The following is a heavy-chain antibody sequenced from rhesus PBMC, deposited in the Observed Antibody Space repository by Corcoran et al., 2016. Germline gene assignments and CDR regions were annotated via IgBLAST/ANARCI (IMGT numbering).Heavy chain of an antibody. CDR3: ARFCSGIYCYARDY. CDR1: GGSFSSYW. Sequence: QVQLQESGPGLVTPSETLSLTCAVSGGSFSSYWWSGIRQPPGTGLAWIGEINGNSGSTNYNPSLKSRVTISKDASKNQFALKLSSVTAADTAVYYCARFCSGIYCYARDYWGQGVLVTVSS. D-gene: IGHD2-27*01. CDR2: INGNSGST. V-gene: IGHV4-80*01. J-gene: IGHJ4*01.